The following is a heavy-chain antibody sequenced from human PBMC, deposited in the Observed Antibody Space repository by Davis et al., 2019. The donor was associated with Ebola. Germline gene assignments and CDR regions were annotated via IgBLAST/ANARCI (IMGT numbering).Heavy chain of an antibody. CDR1: GFTFSGSA. CDR3: ARRTAPDY. D-gene: IGHD5-18*01. V-gene: IGHV3-30*04. J-gene: IGHJ4*02. CDR2: ISYDGSNK. Sequence: GESLKISCAASGFTFSGSAMHWVRQAPGKGLEWVAVISYDGSNKYYADSVKGRFTISRDNSKNTLYLQMNSLRAEDTAVYYCARRTAPDYWGQGTLVTVSS.